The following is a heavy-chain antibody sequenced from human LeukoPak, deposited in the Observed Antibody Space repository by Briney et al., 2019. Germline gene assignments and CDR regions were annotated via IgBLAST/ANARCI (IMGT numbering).Heavy chain of an antibody. CDR1: GGSISSSNW. Sequence: PSGTLSLTCAVSGGSISSSNWWSWVRQPPGKGLEWIGEIYHSGSTNYNPSLKSRVTISVDKSKNQFSLKLSSVTAADTAVYYCASRLSGRAITFGGVPFYGMDVWGQGTTVTVSS. CDR3: ASRLSGRAITFGGVPFYGMDV. D-gene: IGHD3-16*01. J-gene: IGHJ6*02. CDR2: IYHSGST. V-gene: IGHV4-4*02.